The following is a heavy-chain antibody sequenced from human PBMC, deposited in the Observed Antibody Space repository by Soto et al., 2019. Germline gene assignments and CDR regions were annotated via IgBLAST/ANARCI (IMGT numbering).Heavy chain of an antibody. Sequence: GGSLRLSCAASGFTFSNAWMNWVRQAPGKGPEWVGRIKSKTDGGTTDYAAPVKGRFTISRDDSKNTLYLQMNSLKTEDTAVYYCTTTIRRYSSGWYPSGMDYYYGMDVWGQGTTVTVSS. CDR3: TTTIRRYSSGWYPSGMDYYYGMDV. D-gene: IGHD6-19*01. J-gene: IGHJ6*02. CDR2: IKSKTDGGTT. CDR1: GFTFSNAW. V-gene: IGHV3-15*07.